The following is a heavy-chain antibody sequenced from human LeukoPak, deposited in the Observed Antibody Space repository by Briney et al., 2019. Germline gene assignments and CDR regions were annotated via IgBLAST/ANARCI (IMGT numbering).Heavy chain of an antibody. D-gene: IGHD3-16*02. J-gene: IGHJ4*02. CDR3: ARDRSMITFGGVIVPFDY. V-gene: IGHV4-34*01. CDR2: INHSGST. CDR1: GGPFSGYY. Sequence: SETLSLTCAVYGGPFSGYYWSWIRQPPGKGLEWIGEINHSGSTNYNPSLKSRVTISVDTSKNQFSLKLSSVTAADTAVYYCARDRSMITFGGVIVPFDYWGQGTLVTVSS.